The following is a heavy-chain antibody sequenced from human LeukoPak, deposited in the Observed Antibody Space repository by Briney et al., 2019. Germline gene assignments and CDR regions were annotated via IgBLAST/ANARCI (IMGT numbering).Heavy chain of an antibody. V-gene: IGHV4-34*01. CDR2: INHSGST. CDR3: ARCFSIVGAIRWYYFDY. J-gene: IGHJ4*02. CDR1: GGSFSGYY. Sequence: SETLSLTCAVYGGSFSGYYWRWIRQPPGKGLEWIGEINHSGSTNYNPSLKSRVTISVDTSKNQFSLKLSSVTAADTAVYYCARCFSIVGAIRWYYFDYWGQGTLVTVSS. D-gene: IGHD1-26*01.